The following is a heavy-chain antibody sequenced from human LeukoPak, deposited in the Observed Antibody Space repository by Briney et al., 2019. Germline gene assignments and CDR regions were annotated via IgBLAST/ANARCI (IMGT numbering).Heavy chain of an antibody. Sequence: AGGSLRLSCAASGITVSYNFMSWVRQAPGKGLEWVSVIYRDSSADYADSVKGRFTISRDDAKNTLYLQMNSLRAGDTAVYYCARAPRPFDNSDYYFDYWGQGSLVTVSS. D-gene: IGHD6-25*01. CDR2: IYRDSSA. CDR1: GITVSYNF. J-gene: IGHJ4*02. CDR3: ARAPRPFDNSDYYFDY. V-gene: IGHV3-53*01.